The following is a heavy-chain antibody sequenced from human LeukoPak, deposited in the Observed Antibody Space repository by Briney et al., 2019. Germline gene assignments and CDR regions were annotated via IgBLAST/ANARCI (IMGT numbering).Heavy chain of an antibody. CDR2: ISSSSSYI. CDR3: ARNSWPFDY. Sequence: GGSLRLSCAASGFTVSSNYMSWVRQAPGKGLEWVSSISSSSSYIYYADSVKGRFTISRDNAKNSLYLQMNSPRAEDTAVYYCARNSWPFDYWGQGTLVTVSS. D-gene: IGHD4-23*01. J-gene: IGHJ4*02. V-gene: IGHV3-21*01. CDR1: GFTVSSNY.